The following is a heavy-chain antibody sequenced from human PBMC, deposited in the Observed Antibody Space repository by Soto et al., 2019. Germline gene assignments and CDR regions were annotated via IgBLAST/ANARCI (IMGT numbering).Heavy chain of an antibody. CDR1: GGTFSSYT. CDR3: ARGLGYSSGWYLYYYYGMDV. D-gene: IGHD6-19*01. J-gene: IGHJ6*02. V-gene: IGHV1-69*02. CDR2: IIPILGIA. Sequence: SVKVSCKASGGTFSSYTISWVRQAPGQGLEWMGRIIPILGIANYAQKFQGRVTITADKSTSTAYMELSSLRSEDTAVYYCARGLGYSSGWYLYYYYGMDVWGQGTTVTVSS.